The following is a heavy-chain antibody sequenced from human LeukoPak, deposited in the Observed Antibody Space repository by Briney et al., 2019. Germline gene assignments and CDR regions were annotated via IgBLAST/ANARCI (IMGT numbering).Heavy chain of an antibody. Sequence: SVKVSCKASGGTFSSYAISWVRQAPGQVLGWMGGIIPIFGTANYAQKFQGRVTITADESTSTAYMELSSLRSEDTAVYYCARDGTNWNHPDYYYMDVWGKGTTVTVSS. CDR2: IIPIFGTA. CDR3: ARDGTNWNHPDYYYMDV. V-gene: IGHV1-69*13. CDR1: GGTFSSYA. J-gene: IGHJ6*03. D-gene: IGHD1-14*01.